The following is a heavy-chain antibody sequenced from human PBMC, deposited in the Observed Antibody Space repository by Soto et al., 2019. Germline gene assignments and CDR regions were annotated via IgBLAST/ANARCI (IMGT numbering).Heavy chain of an antibody. CDR1: GFTFSDYY. CDR2: ISSSGSTI. Sequence: PGGSLRLSCAASGFTFSDYYMSWIRQAPGKGLEWVSYISSSGSTIYYADSVKGRFTISRDNAKNSLYLQMNSLRAEDTAVYYCARGGATPYYYDSSGPLDYWGQGTLVTVSS. V-gene: IGHV3-11*01. CDR3: ARGGATPYYYDSSGPLDY. D-gene: IGHD3-22*01. J-gene: IGHJ4*02.